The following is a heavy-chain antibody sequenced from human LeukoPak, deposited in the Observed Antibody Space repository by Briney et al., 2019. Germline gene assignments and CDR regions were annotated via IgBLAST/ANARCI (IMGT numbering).Heavy chain of an antibody. CDR3: ATENYIDFWNGYAFDI. CDR1: GYTLTKLA. J-gene: IGHJ3*02. D-gene: IGHD3-3*01. Sequence: ASVKVSCKVSGYTLTKLAMHWVRQAPGKGLEWMGGFDPEDDETIYAQRFQGRVTMTEDTSSDTAFMELSSLKSEDTAVYYCATENYIDFWNGYAFDIWGQGTMVTVSS. V-gene: IGHV1-24*01. CDR2: FDPEDDET.